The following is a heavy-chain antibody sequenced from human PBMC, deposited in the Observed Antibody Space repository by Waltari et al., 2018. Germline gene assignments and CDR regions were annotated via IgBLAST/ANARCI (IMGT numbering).Heavy chain of an antibody. D-gene: IGHD2-21*02. CDR3: ARGRNDLSAFFDP. CDR2: IIPDSGVT. J-gene: IGHJ5*02. CDR1: GSRFTGYS. V-gene: IGHV1-2*06. Sequence: LVQSGPEMKKPGASVKVSCKASGSRFTGYSLHWLRQAPGQGLEWMGRIIPDSGVTKYAQNFQGRVTMTRDTSTNTAYMELNSLTSDDTAVYYCARGRNDLSAFFDPWGQGTLVAVSS.